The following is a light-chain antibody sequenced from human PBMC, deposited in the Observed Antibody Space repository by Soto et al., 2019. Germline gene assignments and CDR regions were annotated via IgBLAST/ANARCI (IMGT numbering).Light chain of an antibody. J-gene: IGKJ2*01. CDR2: AAS. CDR1: QSISSY. Sequence: DIQMTQSPSSLSASVGDRVTITCRASQSISSYLNWYQQKPGKAPKLLIYAASSLQSGVPSRFSGSGSGTDFTLTISSLQPEDFATYYCQQSYSTPPGAVTFGQGTKLEIK. V-gene: IGKV1-39*01. CDR3: QQSYSTPPGAVT.